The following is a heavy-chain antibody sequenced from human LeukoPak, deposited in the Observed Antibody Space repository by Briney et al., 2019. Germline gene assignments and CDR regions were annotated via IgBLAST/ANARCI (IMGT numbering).Heavy chain of an antibody. V-gene: IGHV3-48*03. Sequence: GGSLRLSCTASGVTFSSYEMNWVRQAPGKGLEWVSYISSSGSTIYYADSVKGRFTISRDNAKNSLYLQMNSLRAEDTAVYYCASELGSGYYFDYWGQGTLVTVSS. CDR1: GVTFSSYE. J-gene: IGHJ4*02. D-gene: IGHD3-22*01. CDR2: ISSSGSTI. CDR3: ASELGSGYYFDY.